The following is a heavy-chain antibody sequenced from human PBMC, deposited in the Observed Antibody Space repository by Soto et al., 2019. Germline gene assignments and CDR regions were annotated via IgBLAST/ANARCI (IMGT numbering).Heavy chain of an antibody. D-gene: IGHD3-10*01. Sequence: GASVKVSCKASGYTFTGHYIHWVRQAPEQGPEWMGWISTSTGNTNYAQKLQGRVTMTTDTSASTAYMELRSLRSDDTAVYYCARDLDPSGSYYTDYWGPGTLVTVSS. CDR3: ARDLDPSGSYYTDY. J-gene: IGHJ4*02. CDR1: GYTFTGHY. CDR2: ISTSTGNT. V-gene: IGHV1-18*04.